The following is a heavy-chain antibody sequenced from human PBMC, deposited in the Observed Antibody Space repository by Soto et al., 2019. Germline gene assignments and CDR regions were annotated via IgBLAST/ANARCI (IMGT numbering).Heavy chain of an antibody. D-gene: IGHD3-22*01. CDR2: INANNGNT. J-gene: IGHJ3*02. Sequence: ASVKVSCKASGYTFTSYAMHWVRQAPGQRLEWMGWINANNGNTNSAQKFQGRVTMNRDTPTRTTYMELSSLRSEDTAVYYCARDLQFYSDSSGYRAVFDIWGHGTMVTVSS. CDR3: ARDLQFYSDSSGYRAVFDI. CDR1: GYTFTSYA. V-gene: IGHV1-3*01.